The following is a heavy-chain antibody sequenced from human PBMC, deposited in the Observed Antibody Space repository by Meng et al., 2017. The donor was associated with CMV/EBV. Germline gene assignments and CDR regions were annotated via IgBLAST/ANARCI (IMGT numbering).Heavy chain of an antibody. CDR3: ARDRHMVRGVIGRREGMDV. CDR1: GYTFTGYY. J-gene: IGHJ6*02. V-gene: IGHV1-2*02. Sequence: ASVKVSCQASGYTFTGYYMHWVRQAPGQGLEWMGWINPNSGGTNYAQKFQGRVTMTRDTSISTAYMELSRLRSDDTAVYYCARDRHMVRGVIGRREGMDVWGQGTTVTVSS. D-gene: IGHD3-10*01. CDR2: INPNSGGT.